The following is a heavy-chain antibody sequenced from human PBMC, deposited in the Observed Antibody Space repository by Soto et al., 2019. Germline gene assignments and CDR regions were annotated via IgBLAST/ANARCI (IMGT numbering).Heavy chain of an antibody. CDR1: GGSFSGYY. D-gene: IGHD3-3*01. Sequence: LSLTCAVYGGSFSGYYWSWIRQPPGKGLEWIGEINHSGSTNYNPSLKSRVTISVDTSKNQFSLKLSSVTAADTAVYYCARGMGRVLRFLEWLLPFDYWGQGTLVTVSS. J-gene: IGHJ4*02. CDR3: ARGMGRVLRFLEWLLPFDY. CDR2: INHSGST. V-gene: IGHV4-34*01.